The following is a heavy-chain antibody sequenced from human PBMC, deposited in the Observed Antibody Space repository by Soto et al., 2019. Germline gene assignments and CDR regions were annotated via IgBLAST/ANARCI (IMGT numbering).Heavy chain of an antibody. D-gene: IGHD3-9*01. CDR3: ARWHYDILTGSYPPFDY. Sequence: QVQLQESGPGLVKPSQTLSLTCTVSGGSISSGGYYWSWIRQHPGKGLEWIGYIYYSGSTYYNPSLKSRVTISVDTSKNQFSLKLSSVTAADTAVYYCARWHYDILTGSYPPFDYWGQGTLVTVSS. V-gene: IGHV4-31*03. J-gene: IGHJ4*02. CDR1: GGSISSGGYY. CDR2: IYYSGST.